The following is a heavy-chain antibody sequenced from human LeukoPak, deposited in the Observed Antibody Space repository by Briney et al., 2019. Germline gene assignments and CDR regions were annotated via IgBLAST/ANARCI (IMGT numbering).Heavy chain of an antibody. CDR3: ASSAGRLWFGELSR. Sequence: SETLSLTCTVSGGSISGGGYYWSWIRQHPGKGLEWIGHIYYSGSTYYNPSLKSRVTISVDTSKNQFSLKLSSVTAADTAVYYCASSAGRLWFGELSRWGQRTLVTVSS. V-gene: IGHV4-31*03. CDR1: GGSISGGGYY. CDR2: IYYSGST. J-gene: IGHJ4*02. D-gene: IGHD3-10*01.